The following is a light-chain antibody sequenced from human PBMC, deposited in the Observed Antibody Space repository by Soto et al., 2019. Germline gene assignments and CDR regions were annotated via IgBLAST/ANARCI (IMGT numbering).Light chain of an antibody. CDR2: EVS. J-gene: IGLJ7*01. CDR3: SSYTRTSSYV. CDR1: SSDIGNYDY. Sequence: QSALTQPASVSGSPGQSITISCTGTSSDIGNYDYVSWFQQHPGTAPKLLISEVSNRPSGVSYRFSGSKSGTTASLTISGLQADDEADYYCSSYTRTSSYVFGGGTQLTVL. V-gene: IGLV2-14*01.